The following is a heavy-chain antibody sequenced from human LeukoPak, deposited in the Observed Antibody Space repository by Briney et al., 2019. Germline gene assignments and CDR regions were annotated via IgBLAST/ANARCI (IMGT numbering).Heavy chain of an antibody. Sequence: GGSLRLSCAASGFTFSSYAMHWVRQAPGKGLEWVAFIRYDGSNKYYADSVKGRFTISRDISKNTLYLQMNSLRAEDTAVYYCAKSYLVVVAATPFDYWGQGTLVTVSS. CDR3: AKSYLVVVAATPFDY. D-gene: IGHD2-15*01. CDR2: IRYDGSNK. V-gene: IGHV3-30*02. J-gene: IGHJ4*02. CDR1: GFTFSSYA.